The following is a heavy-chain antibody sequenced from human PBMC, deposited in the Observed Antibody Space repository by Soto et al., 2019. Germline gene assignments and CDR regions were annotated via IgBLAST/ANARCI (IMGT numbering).Heavy chain of an antibody. CDR1: GGTFSSYA. CDR3: ARAYYYDSSGVMYYFDY. V-gene: IGHV1-69*06. CDR2: IIPIFGTA. J-gene: IGHJ4*02. D-gene: IGHD3-22*01. Sequence: SVKVSCKASGGTFSSYAISWVRQAPGQGLEWMGGIIPIFGTANYAQKFQGRVTITADKSTSTAYMELSSLRSEDTAVYYCARAYYYDSSGVMYYFDYWGQGTLVTVSS.